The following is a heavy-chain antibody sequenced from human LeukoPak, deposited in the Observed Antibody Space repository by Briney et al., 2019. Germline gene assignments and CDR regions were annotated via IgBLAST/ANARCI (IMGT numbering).Heavy chain of an antibody. Sequence: GESLKISCKVSGYSFTSYWSGWGRQMPGKGLEWIVIVYPGDSDTRYSPSFQGQVTISADKSISTAYLQWSSLKASDTAMYYCARGVLERLPLHDDAFDIWGQGTMVTVSS. D-gene: IGHD1-1*01. CDR1: GYSFTSYW. CDR3: ARGVLERLPLHDDAFDI. J-gene: IGHJ3*02. CDR2: VYPGDSDT. V-gene: IGHV5-51*01.